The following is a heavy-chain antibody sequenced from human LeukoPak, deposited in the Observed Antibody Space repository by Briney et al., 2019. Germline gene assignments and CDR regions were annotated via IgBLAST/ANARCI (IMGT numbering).Heavy chain of an antibody. V-gene: IGHV3-23*01. CDR3: AEDKATVAAKGPFDY. Sequence: GGSLRLSCAASEFIFSNYAMTWARQAPGKGLEWVSSISGSGATTYYADSVKGRFTISRDNSKNTLFLQFNSLRAEDTAVYYCAEDKATVAAKGPFDYWGQGTLVTVSS. J-gene: IGHJ4*02. CDR2: ISGSGATT. D-gene: IGHD2-15*01. CDR1: EFIFSNYA.